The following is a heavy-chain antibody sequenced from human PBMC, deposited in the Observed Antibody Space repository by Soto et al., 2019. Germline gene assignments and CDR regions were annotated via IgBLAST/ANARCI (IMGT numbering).Heavy chain of an antibody. CDR3: ARDYCNWNAVHY. CDR1: GFTFSSFS. CDR2: ISHSSSTI. D-gene: IGHD1-20*01. J-gene: IGHJ4*02. Sequence: EVQLVESGGGLVQPGGSLRLSCAASGFTFSSFSMNWVRQAPGKGLEWVSYISHSSSTIYYADSVKGRFTISRDNAKNSLYLQMNSLRAEDTAVYYCARDYCNWNAVHYWGQGTLVTVSS. V-gene: IGHV3-48*01.